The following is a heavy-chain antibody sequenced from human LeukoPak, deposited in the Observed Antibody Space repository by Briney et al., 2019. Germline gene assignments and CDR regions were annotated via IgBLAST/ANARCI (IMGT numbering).Heavy chain of an antibody. CDR3: AVDYYGSGSHYLPPFDY. J-gene: IGHJ4*02. Sequence: GASVKVSCKVSGYTLTELSMHWVRQAPGKGLEWMGGFDPEDGETIYAQKFQGRVTMTEDTSTDTAYMELSSLRSEDTAVYYCAVDYYGSGSHYLPPFDYWGQGTLVTVSS. CDR2: FDPEDGET. D-gene: IGHD3-10*01. V-gene: IGHV1-24*01. CDR1: GYTLTELS.